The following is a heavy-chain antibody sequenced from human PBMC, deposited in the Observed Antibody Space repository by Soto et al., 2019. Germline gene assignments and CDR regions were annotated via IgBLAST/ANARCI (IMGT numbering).Heavy chain of an antibody. CDR1: GFTFSHYW. Sequence: EVQLVQSGGVVVQPGGSRRLSWAAAGFTFSHYWMHWVRQAPGKGLVWVSRIDPAGNTNDAEAVKGRFTISRDTAENTMFLKMNSLRAEDTALYYCVRGASAWNGIDYWGLGTLVTVSS. J-gene: IGHJ4*02. D-gene: IGHD1-1*01. V-gene: IGHV3-74*01. CDR2: IDPAGNT. CDR3: VRGASAWNGIDY.